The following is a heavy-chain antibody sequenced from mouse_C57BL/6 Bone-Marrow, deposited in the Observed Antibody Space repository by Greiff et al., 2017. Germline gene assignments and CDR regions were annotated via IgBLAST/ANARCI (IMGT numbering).Heavy chain of an antibody. CDR1: GFSFNTYA. CDR3: GRNESYAIDY. CDR2: IRSKSNNYAT. J-gene: IGHJ4*01. Sequence: EVQLVESGGGLVQPKGSLKLSCAASGFSFNTYAMNWVRQAPGQGLEWVARIRSKSNNYATYYADSVKDRFTISRDDSESMLYLQMNNLKTEETAMYYCGRNESYAIDYWGQGTSVTVSS. V-gene: IGHV10-1*01.